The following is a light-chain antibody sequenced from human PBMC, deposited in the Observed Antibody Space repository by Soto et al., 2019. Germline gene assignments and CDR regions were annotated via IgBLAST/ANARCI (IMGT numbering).Light chain of an antibody. V-gene: IGKV3-20*01. CDR1: QSISSSF. CDR3: QQYDNSPIT. CDR2: GAS. J-gene: IGKJ5*01. Sequence: EIVLTQSPGILSLPPGERASLSCGASQSISSSFLAWYQQKPGQAPRLLIYGASSRATGIPDRFSGTGSETDFTLTISRLDPEDFAVYYCQQYDNSPITFGQGTRLEI.